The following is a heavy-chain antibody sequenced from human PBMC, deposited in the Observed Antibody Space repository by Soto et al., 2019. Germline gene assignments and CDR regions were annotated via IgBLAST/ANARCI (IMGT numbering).Heavy chain of an antibody. J-gene: IGHJ4*02. V-gene: IGHV4-39*01. CDR1: GDSIGTTHSY. Sequence: SETLSLTCTVSGDSIGTTHSYWAWIRQSPGKGLEWIGNIHYSGSTYYMPSLRSRVTLSVDTSKNQFSLRLTSVTAEDTAVYYCARNQGHGNVWTLDYWGQGILVTGSS. CDR2: IHYSGST. D-gene: IGHD2-15*01. CDR3: ARNQGHGNVWTLDY.